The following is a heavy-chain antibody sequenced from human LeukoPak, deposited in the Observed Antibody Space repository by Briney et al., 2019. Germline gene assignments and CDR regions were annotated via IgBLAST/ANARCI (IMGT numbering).Heavy chain of an antibody. CDR1: GFTFSSYA. D-gene: IGHD3-10*01. CDR2: ISDSGGST. V-gene: IGHV3-23*01. CDR3: AKGFGSRNFSMGSIDY. Sequence: GGSLRLSCAASGFTFSSYAMSWVRQTPGKGLEWVSVISDSGGSTYDGDSVKGRFTISRDNSKNTLYLQMNSLRAEDTAIYYCAKGFGSRNFSMGSIDYWGQGTLVTVSP. J-gene: IGHJ4*02.